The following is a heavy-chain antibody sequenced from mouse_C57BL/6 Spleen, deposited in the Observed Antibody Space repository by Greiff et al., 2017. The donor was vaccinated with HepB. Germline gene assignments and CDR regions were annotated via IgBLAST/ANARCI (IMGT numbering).Heavy chain of an antibody. CDR2: ISYDGSN. CDR3: ATFITTVVADYFDY. CDR1: GYSITSGYY. D-gene: IGHD1-1*01. Sequence: VQLQQSGPGLVKPSQSLSLTCSVTGYSITSGYYWNWIRQFPGNKLEWMGYISYDGSNNYNPSLKNRISITRDTSKNQFFLKLNSVTTEDTATYYCATFITTVVADYFDYWGQGTTLTVSS. V-gene: IGHV3-6*01. J-gene: IGHJ2*01.